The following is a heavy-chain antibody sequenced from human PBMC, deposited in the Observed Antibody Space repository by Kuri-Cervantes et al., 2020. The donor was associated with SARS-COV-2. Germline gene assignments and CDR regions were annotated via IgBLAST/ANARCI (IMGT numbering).Heavy chain of an antibody. D-gene: IGHD6-19*01. Sequence: GGSLRLSCAASGFTFSSYAMSWVRQAPGKGLEWVSAISGSGGSTYYADPVKGRFTISRDNSKNTPYLQMNGLRAEDTAVYYCAKDSSGWLGSLNDYWGQGTLVTVSS. J-gene: IGHJ4*02. V-gene: IGHV3-23*01. CDR3: AKDSSGWLGSLNDY. CDR1: GFTFSSYA. CDR2: ISGSGGST.